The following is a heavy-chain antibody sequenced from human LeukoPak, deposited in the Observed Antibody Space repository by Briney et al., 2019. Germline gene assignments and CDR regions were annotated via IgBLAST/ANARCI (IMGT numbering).Heavy chain of an antibody. Sequence: GGSLRLSCATSGFTFTSYWMHWVRQAPGKGLEWVSGISWNSGSIGYADSVKGRFTISRDNAKNSLYLQMNSLRAEDMALYYCAKDSAKWLLHYYFDYWGQGTLVTVSS. D-gene: IGHD3-22*01. CDR3: AKDSAKWLLHYYFDY. V-gene: IGHV3-9*03. CDR2: ISWNSGSI. CDR1: GFTFTSYW. J-gene: IGHJ4*02.